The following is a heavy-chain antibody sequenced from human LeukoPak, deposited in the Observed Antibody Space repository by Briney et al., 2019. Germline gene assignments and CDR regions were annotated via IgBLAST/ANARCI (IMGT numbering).Heavy chain of an antibody. J-gene: IGHJ3*02. CDR1: GGSISSGGYY. CDR2: IYYSGST. D-gene: IGHD4-17*01. V-gene: IGHV4-31*03. CDR3: ARYGDYRWDALDI. Sequence: SETLSLTCTVSGGSISSGGYYWSWIRQHPGKGLEWIGYIYYSGSTYYNPSLKSRVTISVDTSKNQFSLKLSSVTAADTAVYYCARYGDYRWDALDIWGQGTMVTVSS.